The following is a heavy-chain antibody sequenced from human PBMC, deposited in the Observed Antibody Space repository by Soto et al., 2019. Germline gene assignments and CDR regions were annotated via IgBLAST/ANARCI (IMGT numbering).Heavy chain of an antibody. D-gene: IGHD1-26*01. CDR2: FRSSGGT. Sequence: QVQLQESGPGLVKPSATLSLTCTVSGDSISSYNLAWIRQPPGKGLEWIEYFRSSGGTSYNPSLSCRVAISADASTKQSSLTLGSVTAAHRAVYYGVRQGIGVLHGPVDVWGQGTTVTVSS. V-gene: IGHV4-59*08. J-gene: IGHJ6*02. CDR3: VRQGIGVLHGPVDV. CDR1: GDSISSYN.